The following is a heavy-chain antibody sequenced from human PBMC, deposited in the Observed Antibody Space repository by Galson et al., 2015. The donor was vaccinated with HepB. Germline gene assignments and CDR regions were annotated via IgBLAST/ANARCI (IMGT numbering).Heavy chain of an antibody. CDR3: TNALTTVGGADNF. Sequence: SLRLSCAATGFTFSGYGMHWVRQAPGRGLEWVAAISYDGSKKYYADSVKGRFTLSRDNSKNTLDLQMNSLRVDDTAVYSCTNALTTVGGADNFWGQGTLVTVSS. J-gene: IGHJ4*02. CDR1: GFTFSGYG. V-gene: IGHV3-30*18. D-gene: IGHD3-16*01. CDR2: ISYDGSKK.